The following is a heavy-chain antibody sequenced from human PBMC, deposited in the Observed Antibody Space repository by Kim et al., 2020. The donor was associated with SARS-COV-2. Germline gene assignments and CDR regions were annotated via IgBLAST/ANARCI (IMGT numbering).Heavy chain of an antibody. J-gene: IGHJ5*02. D-gene: IGHD6-13*01. CDR2: IYSGGST. CDR3: AKSSSWGDWFDP. CDR1: GFTVSSNY. Sequence: GVSLRLSCAASGFTVSSNYMSWVRQAPGKGLEWVSVIYSGGSTYYADSVKGRFTISRDNSKNTLYLQMNSLRAEDTAVYYCAKSSSWGDWFDPWGQGTLVTVSS. V-gene: IGHV3-53*01.